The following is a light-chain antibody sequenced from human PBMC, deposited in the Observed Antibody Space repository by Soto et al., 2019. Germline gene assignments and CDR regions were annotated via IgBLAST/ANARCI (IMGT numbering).Light chain of an antibody. CDR3: SSYAGSNNRYV. J-gene: IGLJ1*01. CDR2: EVT. Sequence: QSALTQPPSASGSPGQSVTISCTGTSSDVGGYNFVSWYQQHPGKAPKLIIYEVTKRPSGVPDRFSGSKSGNTASLTVSGRQPEEEDHYYCSSYAGSNNRYVFGTGTKLTVL. V-gene: IGLV2-8*01. CDR1: SSDVGGYNF.